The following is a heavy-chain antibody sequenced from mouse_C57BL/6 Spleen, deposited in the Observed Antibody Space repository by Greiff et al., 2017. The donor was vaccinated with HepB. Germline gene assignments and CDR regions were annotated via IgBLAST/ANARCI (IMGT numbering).Heavy chain of an antibody. CDR1: GFTFSSYA. J-gene: IGHJ1*03. V-gene: IGHV5-4*01. CDR2: ISDGGSYT. CDR3: ARERHYYGSRGYFDV. Sequence: DVHLVESGGGLVKPGGSLKLSCAASGFTFSSYAMSWVRQTPEKRLEWVATISDGGSYTYYPDNVKGRFTISRDNAKNNLYLQMSHLKSEDTAMYYCARERHYYGSRGYFDVWGTGTTVTVSS. D-gene: IGHD1-1*01.